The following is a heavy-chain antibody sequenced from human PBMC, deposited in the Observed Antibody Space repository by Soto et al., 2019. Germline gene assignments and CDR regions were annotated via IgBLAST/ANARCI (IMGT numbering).Heavy chain of an antibody. Sequence: PSETLSLTCTVSGGSISSSSYYWDWIRQHPGKGLEWIGYIYYSGSTYYNPSLKSRVTISVDTSKNQFSLKLSSVTAADTAVYYCARGLRPSSNDYWGQGTLVTVSS. CDR3: ARGLRPSSNDY. V-gene: IGHV4-31*03. J-gene: IGHJ4*02. CDR1: GGSISSSSYY. CDR2: IYYSGST. D-gene: IGHD4-17*01.